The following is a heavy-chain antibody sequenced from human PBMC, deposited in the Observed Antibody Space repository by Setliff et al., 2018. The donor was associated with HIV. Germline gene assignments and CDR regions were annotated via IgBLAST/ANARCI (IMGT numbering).Heavy chain of an antibody. CDR3: ARDKDYYDFSGYYYIYYYMDV. D-gene: IGHD3-22*01. CDR1: GFTFSNYA. Sequence: PGGSLRLSCAASGFTFSNYAMTWVRQAPGKGLEWVSGISGSGDTTNYADSVKGRFTISRDNSKNTLYLQMNSLRAEDTAVYYCARDKDYYDFSGYYYIYYYMDVWGKGTTVTVSS. V-gene: IGHV3-23*01. CDR2: ISGSGDTT. J-gene: IGHJ6*03.